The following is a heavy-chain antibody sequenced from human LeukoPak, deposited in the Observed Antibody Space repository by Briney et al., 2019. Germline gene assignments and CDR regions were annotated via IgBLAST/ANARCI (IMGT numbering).Heavy chain of an antibody. V-gene: IGHV4-34*01. CDR3: ARQLRITMIVVVVTNYFDY. CDR1: GGSFSGYY. CDR2: INHSGST. J-gene: IGHJ4*02. Sequence: SETLSLTCAVYGGSFSGYYWSWIRQPPGKGLEWIGEINHSGSTNYNPSLKSRVTISVDTSKNQFSLKLSSVTAADTAVYYCARQLRITMIVVVVTNYFDYWGQGTLVTVPS. D-gene: IGHD3-22*01.